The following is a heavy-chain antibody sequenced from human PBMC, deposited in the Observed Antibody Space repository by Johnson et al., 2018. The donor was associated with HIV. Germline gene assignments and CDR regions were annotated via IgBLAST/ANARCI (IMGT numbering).Heavy chain of an antibody. V-gene: IGHV3-9*01. Sequence: VQLVESGGGLVQPGRSLRLSCAASGFTFDDHAMHWVRQAPGKGLEWVSGISWNSGSIGYADSVKGRFTISRDNAKNSLYLQMNRLRAEETALYYCAKDKVPDDGSSTWYAFDIWGQGTMVTVSS. CDR2: ISWNSGSI. J-gene: IGHJ3*02. CDR3: AKDKVPDDGSSTWYAFDI. CDR1: GFTFDDHA. D-gene: IGHD6-6*01.